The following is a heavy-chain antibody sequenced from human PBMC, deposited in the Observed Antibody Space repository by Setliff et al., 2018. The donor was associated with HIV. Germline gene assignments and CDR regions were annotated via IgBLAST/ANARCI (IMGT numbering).Heavy chain of an antibody. D-gene: IGHD6-13*01. Sequence: ASVKVSCKASGYTFTGYYIHWVRQAPGQGLEWMGRIYPSSGGTNFAQKFRGRVTMTRDTSISTAYMELSRLTSDDTAVYHCARDFPYSGSWYFDYWGQGTLVTVTS. J-gene: IGHJ4*02. CDR1: GYTFTGYY. CDR3: ARDFPYSGSWYFDY. CDR2: IYPSSGGT. V-gene: IGHV1-2*06.